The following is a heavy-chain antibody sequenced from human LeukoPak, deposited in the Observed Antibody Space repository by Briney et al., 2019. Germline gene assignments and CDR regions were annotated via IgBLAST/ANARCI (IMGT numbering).Heavy chain of an antibody. CDR3: ARQEGGIVGPY. D-gene: IGHD1-26*01. J-gene: IGHJ4*02. V-gene: IGHV4-39*07. CDR1: GGSISSSSYY. CDR2: IYYSGST. Sequence: SETLSLTCTVSGGSISSSSYYWGWIRQPPGKGLEWIGSIYYSGSTYYNPSLKSRVTISVDTSKNQFSLKLSSVTAADTAVYYCARQEGGIVGPYWGQGTLVTVSS.